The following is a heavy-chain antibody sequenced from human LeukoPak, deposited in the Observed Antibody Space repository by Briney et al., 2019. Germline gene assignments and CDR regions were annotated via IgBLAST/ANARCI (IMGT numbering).Heavy chain of an antibody. CDR2: MYYSGST. CDR3: ARGGLSYYYMDV. V-gene: IGHV4-59*01. CDR1: GGSIRSNY. J-gene: IGHJ6*03. Sequence: PSKTLSLTCTVSGGSIRSNYWSWIRQPPGKGLEWIGYMYYSGSTNYNPSLKSRVTISVDTSKNQFSLKLSSVTAADTAVYYCARGGLSYYYMDVWGKGTTVTVSS.